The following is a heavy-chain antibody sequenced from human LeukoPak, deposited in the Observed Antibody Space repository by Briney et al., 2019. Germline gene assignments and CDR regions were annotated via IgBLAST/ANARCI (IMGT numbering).Heavy chain of an antibody. CDR1: GGSISSYY. CDR3: ARVGGYSGSYPFDY. D-gene: IGHD1-26*01. CDR2: IYTSGST. Sequence: SETLSLTCTVSGGSISSYYWSWIRQPAGKGLEWIGRIYTSGSTNYNPSLKSRVTMSVDTSKNQFSLKLSSVTAADTAVYYCARVGGYSGSYPFDYWGQGTLVTVSS. V-gene: IGHV4-4*07. J-gene: IGHJ4*02.